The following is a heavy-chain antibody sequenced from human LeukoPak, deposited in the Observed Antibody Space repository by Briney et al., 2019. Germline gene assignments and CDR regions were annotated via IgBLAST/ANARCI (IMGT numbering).Heavy chain of an antibody. J-gene: IGHJ4*02. CDR3: AKSLTKYYYDRSGYS. CDR1: GFTFSSYA. CDR2: ISGSGGST. V-gene: IGHV3-23*01. D-gene: IGHD3-22*01. Sequence: PGGSLRLSCAASGFTFSSYAMSWVRQAPGKGLEWVSAISGSGGSTYYADSVKGRFTISRDNSKNTLYLQTNSLRAEDTAVYYCAKSLTKYYYDRSGYSWGQGTRVTVSS.